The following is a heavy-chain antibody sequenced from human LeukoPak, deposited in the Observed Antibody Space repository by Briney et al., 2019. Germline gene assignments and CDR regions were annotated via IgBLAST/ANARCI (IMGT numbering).Heavy chain of an antibody. J-gene: IGHJ6*02. V-gene: IGHV4-59*01. D-gene: IGHD2/OR15-2a*01. CDR2: TYYSGST. CDR3: ARVSMAYYYYYGMDV. CDR1: GGSISSYY. Sequence: PSETLSLTCTVSGGSISSYYWSWIRQPPGKGLEWIGYTYYSGSTNYNPSLKSRVTISVDTSKNQFSLKLSSVTAADTAVYYCARVSMAYYYYYGMDVWGQGTTVTVSS.